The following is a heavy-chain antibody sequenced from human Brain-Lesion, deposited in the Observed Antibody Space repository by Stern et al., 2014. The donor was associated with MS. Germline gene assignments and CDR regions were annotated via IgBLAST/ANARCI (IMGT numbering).Heavy chain of an antibody. Sequence: VQLEESGAEVKKPGASVKVSCKTSGYIFTGYYIHLVRQAPGQGLEWMAWINPNTGGTKYAQKFQGRVTMSRDTSISTAYVELSSLTSDDTAVYYCARDQRGITIFGVVTDYYYLGMDVWGQGTTVTVSS. CDR3: ARDQRGITIFGVVTDYYYLGMDV. V-gene: IGHV1-2*02. D-gene: IGHD3-3*01. CDR1: GYIFTGYY. J-gene: IGHJ6*02. CDR2: INPNTGGT.